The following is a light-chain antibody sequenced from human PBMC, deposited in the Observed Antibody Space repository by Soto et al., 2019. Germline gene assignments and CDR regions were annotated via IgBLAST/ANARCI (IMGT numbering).Light chain of an antibody. V-gene: IGKV1-5*01. CDR3: QQYNTYSPPWT. Sequence: DIQMTQSPSTLPASAGDRVTITCRASQSISNWLAWYQQKPGKAPKLLIFDASTLESGVPSRFSGSGSGTEFTLTIISLQPDDFATYYCQQYNTYSPPWTFVQGTKVEIK. CDR2: DAS. J-gene: IGKJ1*01. CDR1: QSISNW.